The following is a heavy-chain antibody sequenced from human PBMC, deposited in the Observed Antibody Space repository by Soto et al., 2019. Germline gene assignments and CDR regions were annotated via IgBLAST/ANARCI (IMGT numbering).Heavy chain of an antibody. Sequence: GGSPRLSCAAPGFTFRSYGLPLVPPAPGKGLEWVAVISYDGSNKYYADSVKGRFTISRDNSKNTLYLQMNSLRAEDTAVYYCAKDWDIVVVTAIRYGMDVWGQGTTVTVSS. D-gene: IGHD2-21*02. V-gene: IGHV3-30*18. CDR2: ISYDGSNK. J-gene: IGHJ6*02. CDR3: AKDWDIVVVTAIRYGMDV. CDR1: GFTFRSYG.